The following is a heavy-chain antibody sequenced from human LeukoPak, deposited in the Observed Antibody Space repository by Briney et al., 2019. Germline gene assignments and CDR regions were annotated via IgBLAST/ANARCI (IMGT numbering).Heavy chain of an antibody. CDR3: VRAGDYGDYVGWFDP. D-gene: IGHD4-17*01. V-gene: IGHV4-4*07. J-gene: IGHJ5*02. Sequence: SETLSLTCTVSGGSISCYYWSWIRQPAGKGLEWIGRIHTSGSTNYNPSLKSRLTMSVDTSKNQFSLKLNSVTAADTAVYYCVRAGDYGDYVGWFDPWGQGTLVTVSS. CDR2: IHTSGST. CDR1: GGSISCYY.